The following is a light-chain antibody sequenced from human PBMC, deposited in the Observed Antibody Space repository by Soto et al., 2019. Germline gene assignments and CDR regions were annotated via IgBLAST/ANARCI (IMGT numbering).Light chain of an antibody. J-gene: IGKJ2*01. CDR1: QSLATSY. CDR2: GAS. CDR3: QHYGRSPYT. Sequence: ELVLTQSPGTLSLSPGERATLSCRASQSLATSYLAWFQQRPGQAPRLLIYGASTRVTGIPDRFSGSGSGTDFTLTISRLEPEDLAVYYCQHYGRSPYTFGQGTRLEIK. V-gene: IGKV3-20*01.